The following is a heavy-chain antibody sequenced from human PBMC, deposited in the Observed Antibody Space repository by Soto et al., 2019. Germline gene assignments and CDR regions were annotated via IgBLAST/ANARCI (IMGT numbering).Heavy chain of an antibody. Sequence: ASVKVSCKASGFTFTSSAVQWVRQARGQRLEWIGWIVVGSGNTNYAQKFQERVTITRDMSTSTAYMGLSSLRSEDTAVYYSTADARGSGWYEAYYYGMHVCGQGTTVTVSS. V-gene: IGHV1-58*01. D-gene: IGHD6-19*01. CDR2: IVVGSGNT. J-gene: IGHJ6*02. CDR3: TADARGSGWYEAYYYGMHV. CDR1: GFTFTSSA.